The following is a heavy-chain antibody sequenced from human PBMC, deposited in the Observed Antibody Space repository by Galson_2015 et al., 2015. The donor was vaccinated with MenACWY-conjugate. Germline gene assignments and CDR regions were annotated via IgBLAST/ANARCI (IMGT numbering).Heavy chain of an antibody. CDR3: ARRSARLTLGAFDI. Sequence: STHYNPSLTNRVTVSAAPSTNQFSLTVNSVTAADTALYYCARRSARLTLGAFDIWGQGTMVTVSS. CDR2: ST. V-gene: IGHV4-39*01. D-gene: IGHD4-23*01. J-gene: IGHJ3*02.